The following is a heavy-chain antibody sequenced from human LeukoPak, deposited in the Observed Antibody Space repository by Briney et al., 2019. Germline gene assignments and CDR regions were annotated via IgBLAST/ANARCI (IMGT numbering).Heavy chain of an antibody. CDR2: ISGSGGST. CDR3: GGCRRWLLGGGYYFDY. V-gene: IGHV3-23*01. J-gene: IGHJ4*02. Sequence: GGSLRLSCAASGFTFSSYAMSWVRQAPGKGLEWVSAISGSGGSTYYADSVKGRFTISRDNSKNTLYLQMNSLRAEDTAVYYRGGCRRWLLGGGYYFDYWGQGTLVTVFS. CDR1: GFTFSSYA. D-gene: IGHD5-12*01.